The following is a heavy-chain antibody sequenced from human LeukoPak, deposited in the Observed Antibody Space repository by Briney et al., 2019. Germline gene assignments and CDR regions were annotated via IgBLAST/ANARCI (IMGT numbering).Heavy chain of an antibody. Sequence: SETLSLTCAVYGGSFSGYYWSWIRQPPGKGLEWIGEINHSGSTNYNPSLKSRVTISVDTSKNQFSLKLSSVTAADTAVYYCARQAYQLLFGSRRNWFDPWGQGTLVTVSS. D-gene: IGHD2-2*01. CDR3: ARQAYQLLFGSRRNWFDP. V-gene: IGHV4-34*01. CDR2: INHSGST. J-gene: IGHJ5*02. CDR1: GGSFSGYY.